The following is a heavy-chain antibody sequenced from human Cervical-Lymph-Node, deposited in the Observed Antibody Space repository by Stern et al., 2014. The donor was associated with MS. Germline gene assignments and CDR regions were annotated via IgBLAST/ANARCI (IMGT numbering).Heavy chain of an antibody. Sequence: VQLVESGPGLVKPSETLSLTCSVSNGSISNNYWSWIRQTPGKGLEWIGYVHNSGNTNYIPSLKSRVSISVDTSKNQISLKLTSVTAADTAVYYCARAYGDYAWFDPWGQGTLGTVS. CDR1: NGSISNNY. V-gene: IGHV4-59*01. CDR2: VHNSGNT. CDR3: ARAYGDYAWFDP. D-gene: IGHD4-17*01. J-gene: IGHJ5*02.